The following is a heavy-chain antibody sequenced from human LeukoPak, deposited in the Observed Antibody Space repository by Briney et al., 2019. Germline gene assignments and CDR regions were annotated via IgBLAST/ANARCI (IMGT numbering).Heavy chain of an antibody. D-gene: IGHD6-6*01. Sequence: GGSLRLSCTASGLTFSDYYMSWIRQAPGKGLEWVSYISSSGSTIYYADSVKGRFTISRDNAKNSLYLQMNSLRAEDTAVYYCARDRPHKGIDYWGQGTLVTVSS. CDR2: ISSSGSTI. V-gene: IGHV3-11*04. CDR3: ARDRPHKGIDY. CDR1: GLTFSDYY. J-gene: IGHJ4*02.